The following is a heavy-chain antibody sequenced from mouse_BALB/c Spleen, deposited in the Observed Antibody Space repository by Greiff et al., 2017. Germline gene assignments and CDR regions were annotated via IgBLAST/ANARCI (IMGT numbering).Heavy chain of an antibody. CDR3: ARDDY. Sequence: EVHLVESGGGLVQPGGSLKLSCAASGFTFSDYYMYWVRQTPEKRLEWVATISDGGSYTYYPDSVKGRFTISRDNAKNNLYLQMSSLKSEDTAMYYCARDDYWGQGTTLTVSS. V-gene: IGHV5-4*02. J-gene: IGHJ2*01. CDR2: ISDGGSYT. CDR1: GFTFSDYY.